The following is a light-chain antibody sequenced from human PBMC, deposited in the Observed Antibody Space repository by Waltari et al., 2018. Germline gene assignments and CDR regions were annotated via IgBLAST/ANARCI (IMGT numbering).Light chain of an antibody. CDR3: HHYYIPPLT. V-gene: IGKV4-1*01. Sequence: DIVLTQSPDSLAVSLGEMATINCKSSQSLLSSFNSKTYIAWYQQKPGQPPKLLINWASARGSGVPERFRGSGSETDFTLTISSLQAEDVAVYYCHHYYIPPLTFGQGTRLEIK. CDR2: WAS. J-gene: IGKJ5*01. CDR1: QSLLSSFNSKTY.